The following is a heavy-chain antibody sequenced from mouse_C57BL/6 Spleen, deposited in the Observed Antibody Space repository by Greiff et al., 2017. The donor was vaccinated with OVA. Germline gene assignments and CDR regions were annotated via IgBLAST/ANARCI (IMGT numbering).Heavy chain of an antibody. CDR2: IWRGGST. D-gene: IGHD2-5*01. V-gene: IGHV2-5*01. CDR1: GFSLTSYG. Sequence: VQLVESGPGLVQPSQSLSITCTVSGFSLTSYGVHWVRQSPGKGLEWLGVIWRGGSTDYNAAFMSRLSITKDNSKSQVFFKMNSLQADDTAIYYCATYYSNYHYYAMDYWGQGTSVTVSS. J-gene: IGHJ4*01. CDR3: ATYYSNYHYYAMDY.